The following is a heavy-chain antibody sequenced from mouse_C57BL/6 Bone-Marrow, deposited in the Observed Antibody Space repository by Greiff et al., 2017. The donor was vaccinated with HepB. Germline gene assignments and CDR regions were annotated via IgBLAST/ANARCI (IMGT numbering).Heavy chain of an antibody. CDR2: IYPGSGNT. V-gene: IGHV1-76*01. CDR1: GYTFTDYY. D-gene: IGHD1-1*01. CDR3: ARRYYGGYYAMDY. Sequence: QVQLKESGAELVRPGASVKLSCKASGYTFTDYYINWVKQRPGQGLEWIARIYPGSGNTYYNEKFKGKATLTAEKSSSTAYMQLSSLTSEDSAVYFCARRYYGGYYAMDYWGQGTSVTVSS. J-gene: IGHJ4*01.